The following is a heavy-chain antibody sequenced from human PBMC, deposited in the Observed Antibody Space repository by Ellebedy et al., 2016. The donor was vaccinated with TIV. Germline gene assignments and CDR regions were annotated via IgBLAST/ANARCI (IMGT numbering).Heavy chain of an antibody. CDR1: GFTFSTSE. CDR2: ISGSGATI. V-gene: IGHV3-48*03. Sequence: GESLKISCAASGFTFSTSEMNWFRQAPGKGLEWLSYISGSGATILYADYVRGRFTISRDDAKNSLYLQMNSLRAEDTAVYYCARGRDYWGQGTLVTVSS. CDR3: ARGRDY. J-gene: IGHJ4*02.